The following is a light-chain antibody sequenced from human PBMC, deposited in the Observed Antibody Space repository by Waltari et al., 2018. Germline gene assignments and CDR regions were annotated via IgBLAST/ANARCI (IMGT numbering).Light chain of an antibody. Sequence: SALTQPASVPGSPGQSVTIFCAGTSIDVGGYNSVSGYQEHPGQAPRVIIYDVSDRPSGVSDRFSGSKSGNTASLTISGLQAEDEADYYCSSQSSNDVVLFGGGTKLTVL. V-gene: IGLV2-14*01. CDR1: SIDVGGYNS. J-gene: IGLJ2*01. CDR2: DVS. CDR3: SSQSSNDVVL.